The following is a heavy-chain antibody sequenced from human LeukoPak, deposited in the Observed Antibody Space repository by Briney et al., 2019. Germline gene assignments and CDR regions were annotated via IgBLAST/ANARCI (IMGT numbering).Heavy chain of an antibody. D-gene: IGHD1-1*01. CDR1: GGSFSGYY. V-gene: IGHV4-34*01. Sequence: SETLSLTCAVYGGSFSGYYWSWIRQPPGKGLEWIGEIDHSGSTNYNPSLKSRVTISVDTSKNQLSLKLSSVTAADTAVYYCASSTGTTLSGYYYYGMDVWGQGTTVTVSS. CDR2: IDHSGST. CDR3: ASSTGTTLSGYYYYGMDV. J-gene: IGHJ6*02.